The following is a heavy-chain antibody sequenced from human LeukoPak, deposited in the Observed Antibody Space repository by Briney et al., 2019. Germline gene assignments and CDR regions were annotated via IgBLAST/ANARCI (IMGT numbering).Heavy chain of an antibody. D-gene: IGHD5-18*01. J-gene: IGHJ4*02. CDR1: GFIFSNYN. CDR2: ISTGSGYI. Sequence: GGSLRLSCAASGFIFSNYNMNWVRQAPGKGLGWVSSISTGSGYILYAGLVEGRFLMTRDNAKSSLYLQMNSLRGEDTAVYYCARQSAEGHSYGYVGYYWGQGTLVTVSS. V-gene: IGHV3-21*01. CDR3: ARQSAEGHSYGYVGYY.